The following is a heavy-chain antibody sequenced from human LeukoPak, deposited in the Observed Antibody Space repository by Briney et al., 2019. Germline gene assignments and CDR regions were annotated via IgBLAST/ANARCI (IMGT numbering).Heavy chain of an antibody. Sequence: ASVKVSCKASGYIFTSYYIEWVRQAPGQGLEWMGWINPNSGDTNYAQKFQGRVTMTSDTSIGTAYMELSRLRSDDTAVYYCARGYCSSGTCYDYLDFWGQGTLVTVSS. V-gene: IGHV1-2*02. CDR1: GYIFTSYY. CDR3: ARGYCSSGTCYDYLDF. J-gene: IGHJ4*02. D-gene: IGHD2-2*01. CDR2: INPNSGDT.